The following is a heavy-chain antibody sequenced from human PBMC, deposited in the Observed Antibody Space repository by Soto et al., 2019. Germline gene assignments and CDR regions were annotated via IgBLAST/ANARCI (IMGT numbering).Heavy chain of an antibody. J-gene: IGHJ4*02. Sequence: SETLSLTCNVSGGSIYTYYWNWIRQSPGKGLEWIGYISDGGSTNYNPSLKSRVTISVDTSKKQFSLKLSSVTAADTAVYYCARRGQSRDGYNYDYWGQGTLVTVPQ. CDR1: GGSIYTYY. CDR3: ARRGQSRDGYNYDY. V-gene: IGHV4-59*12. CDR2: ISDGGST. D-gene: IGHD5-12*01.